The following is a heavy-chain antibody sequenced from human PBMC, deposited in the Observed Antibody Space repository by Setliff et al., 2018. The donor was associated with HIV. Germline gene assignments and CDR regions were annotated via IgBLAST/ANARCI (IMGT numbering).Heavy chain of an antibody. CDR1: GFTLRSYA. CDR2: ISGAGATT. Sequence: GGSLRLSCEASGFTLRSYAMYWVRQAPGKGLEWVAGISGAGATTYYADSVKGRFTISRDNSKDTLYLQMNSLRAEDTAVYYCAKDGYSDYLNSYFDYWGQGTLVTV. J-gene: IGHJ4*02. CDR3: AKDGYSDYLNSYFDY. V-gene: IGHV3-23*01. D-gene: IGHD4-17*01.